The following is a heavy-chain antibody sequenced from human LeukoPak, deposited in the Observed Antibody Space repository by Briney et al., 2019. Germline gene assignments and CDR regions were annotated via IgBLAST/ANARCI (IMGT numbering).Heavy chain of an antibody. V-gene: IGHV3-23*01. Sequence: GGSLRLSCEAPQFTFSSFSMSWIRQAPGRGLEWVSTLSGSGTATYYADSVKGRFTTSRDNSKDTMYLQMDNLRADDTAVYYCAKHLGSHSFLFYYMDVWGAGTSVIVSS. J-gene: IGHJ6*03. D-gene: IGHD2-21*01. CDR2: LSGSGTAT. CDR1: QFTFSSFS. CDR3: AKHLGSHSFLFYYMDV.